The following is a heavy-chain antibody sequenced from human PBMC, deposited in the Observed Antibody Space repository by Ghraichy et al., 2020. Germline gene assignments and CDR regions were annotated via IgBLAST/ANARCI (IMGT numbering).Heavy chain of an antibody. J-gene: IGHJ5*02. D-gene: IGHD3-3*01. CDR3: ARGWSGSNWFDP. V-gene: IGHV4-34*01. CDR2: INHSGST. CDR1: GGSFSGYY. Sequence: SETLSLTCAVYGGSFSGYYWSWIRQPPGKGLEWIGEINHSGSTNYNPSLKSRVTISVDPSKNQFSLKLSSVTAADTAGYYCARGWSGSNWFDPWGQGTLVTVSS.